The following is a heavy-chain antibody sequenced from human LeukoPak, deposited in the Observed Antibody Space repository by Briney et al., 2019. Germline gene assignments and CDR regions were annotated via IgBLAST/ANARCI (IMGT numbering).Heavy chain of an antibody. CDR2: IRFDGSYK. CDR1: GFTFNSYG. Sequence: GGSLRLSCAASGFTFNSYGMHWVRQAPGKGLEWVAFIRFDGSYKDYADSVKGRFTISRDKSKNTLYLQMNSLRPEDTAVYYCARGQGVPPVSFDIWGQGTMVTVSS. CDR3: ARGQGVPPVSFDI. D-gene: IGHD2-8*01. J-gene: IGHJ3*02. V-gene: IGHV3-30*02.